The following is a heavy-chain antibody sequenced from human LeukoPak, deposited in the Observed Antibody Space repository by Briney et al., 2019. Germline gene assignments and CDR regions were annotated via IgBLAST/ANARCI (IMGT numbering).Heavy chain of an antibody. D-gene: IGHD3-22*01. CDR1: GGTFSSYA. V-gene: IGHV1-69*05. Sequence: SVKVSCKASGGTFSSYAISWVRQAPGQGLEWMGRIIPIFGTANYAQKFQGRVTITTDESTSTAYMELSGLRSEVTAVYYCASRSSTYYYDSSGYHPFDYWGQGTLVIVSS. CDR3: ASRSSTYYYDSSGYHPFDY. J-gene: IGHJ4*02. CDR2: IIPIFGTA.